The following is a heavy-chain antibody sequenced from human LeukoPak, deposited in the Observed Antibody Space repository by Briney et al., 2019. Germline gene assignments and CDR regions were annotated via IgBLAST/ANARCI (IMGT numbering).Heavy chain of an antibody. CDR3: ARGSEDYYDSYLGIDY. CDR2: ISYDGSNK. J-gene: IGHJ4*02. V-gene: IGHV3-30*04. CDR1: GFTFSSYA. Sequence: GRSLRLSCAASGFTFSSYAMHWVSQAPGKGLEWVAVISYDGSNKYYADSVKGRFTISRDNSKNTLYLQMNSLRAEDTAVYYCARGSEDYYDSYLGIDYWGQGTLVTVSA. D-gene: IGHD3-22*01.